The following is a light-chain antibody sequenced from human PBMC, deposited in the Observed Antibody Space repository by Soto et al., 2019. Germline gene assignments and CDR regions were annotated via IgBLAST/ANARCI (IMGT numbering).Light chain of an antibody. CDR2: WAS. Sequence: DIVMTQSPDSLAVTLGERATINCRSSQSVLYSSNNNNYLAWYQQKPGQPPKLLISWASTRESGVPDRFSGSASGTDFALTISSLQAEDGAVYYCQQYYSTPRTFGQGTKVEIK. J-gene: IGKJ1*01. V-gene: IGKV4-1*01. CDR3: QQYYSTPRT. CDR1: QSVLYSSNNNNY.